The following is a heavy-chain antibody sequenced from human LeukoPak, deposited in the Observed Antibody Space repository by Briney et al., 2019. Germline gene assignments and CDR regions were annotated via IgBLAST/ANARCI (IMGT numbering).Heavy chain of an antibody. CDR2: IYTSGST. V-gene: IGHV4-61*02. J-gene: IGHJ4*02. Sequence: SETLSLTCTVSGGSISSGSYYWSWIRQPAGKGLEWIGRIYTSGSTNYNPSLKSRVTISVDTSKNQFSLRLSSVTAADTAVYHXXREPRAPRYFDSSGYDYWGQGTLVTVSS. D-gene: IGHD3-22*01. CDR3: XREPRAPRYFDSSGYDY. CDR1: GGSISSGSYY.